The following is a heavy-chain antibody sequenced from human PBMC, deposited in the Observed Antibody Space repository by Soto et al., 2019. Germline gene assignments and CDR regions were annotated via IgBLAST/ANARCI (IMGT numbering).Heavy chain of an antibody. CDR1: GFTFSSYD. CDR2: IGTAGDT. Sequence: GGSLRLSCAASGFTFSSYDMHWVRQATGKGLEWVSAIGTAGDTYYPGSVKGRFTISRENAKNSLYLQMNSLRAEDTAVYYCARDSPDCGYGGSFYYYYYMDVWGKGTTVTVSS. J-gene: IGHJ6*03. CDR3: ARDSPDCGYGGSFYYYYYMDV. V-gene: IGHV3-13*01. D-gene: IGHD5-12*01.